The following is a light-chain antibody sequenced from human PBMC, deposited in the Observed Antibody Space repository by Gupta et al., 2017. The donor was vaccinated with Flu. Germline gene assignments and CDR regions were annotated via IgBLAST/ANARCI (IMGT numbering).Light chain of an antibody. CDR1: QSVSSY. Sequence: IVFTQSPATLSLSPGERATLSCRASQSVSSYLAWYQQKPGQAPRLLIYDASNRATGIPARFSGSGSGTEFTLTISSLEPEDFAVYYCQQRSNWPGSFGQGTKMEIK. J-gene: IGKJ2*04. V-gene: IGKV3-11*01. CDR2: DAS. CDR3: QQRSNWPGS.